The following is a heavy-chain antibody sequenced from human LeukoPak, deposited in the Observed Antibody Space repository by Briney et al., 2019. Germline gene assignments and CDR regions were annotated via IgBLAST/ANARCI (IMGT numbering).Heavy chain of an antibody. V-gene: IGHV3-30-3*01. D-gene: IGHD6-19*01. CDR3: AHMAVAGTAPFDQ. CDR2: ISYDGSNK. Sequence: GGSLRLSCAASGFTFSSYAMHWVRQAPGKGLEWVAVISYDGSNKYYADSVKGRFTISRDNSKNTLYLQMNSLRAEDTAVYYCAHMAVAGTAPFDQWGQGTLVTVSS. J-gene: IGHJ4*02. CDR1: GFTFSSYA.